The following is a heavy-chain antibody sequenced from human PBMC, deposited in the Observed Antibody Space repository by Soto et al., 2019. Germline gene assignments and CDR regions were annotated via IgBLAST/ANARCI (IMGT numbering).Heavy chain of an antibody. CDR1: GGTFSSYA. J-gene: IGHJ4*02. CDR2: IIPIFGTA. V-gene: IGHV1-69*13. CDR3: ASELKIAAAGNFDY. Sequence: EASVQVSCKASGGTFSSYAISWVRQAPGQGLEWMGGIIPIFGTANYAQKFQGRVTITADESTSTAYMELSSLRSEDTAVYYCASELKIAAAGNFDYWGQGTLVTVSS. D-gene: IGHD6-13*01.